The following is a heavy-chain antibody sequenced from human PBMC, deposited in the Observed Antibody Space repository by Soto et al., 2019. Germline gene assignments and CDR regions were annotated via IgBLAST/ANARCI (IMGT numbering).Heavy chain of an antibody. J-gene: IGHJ5*02. D-gene: IGHD1-26*01. CDR2: ISHSGST. V-gene: IGHV4-31*03. CDR1: GDSIGSGGKY. CDR3: ARDMHAGFTHYFDP. Sequence: SETLSLTCTVSGDSIGSGGKYWTWIRQHPGKGLEWIGYISHSGSTYYTPSLKSRITISVDTSKTQFSLKLTSMTAADTAVYYCARDMHAGFTHYFDPWGQGTLVTVSS.